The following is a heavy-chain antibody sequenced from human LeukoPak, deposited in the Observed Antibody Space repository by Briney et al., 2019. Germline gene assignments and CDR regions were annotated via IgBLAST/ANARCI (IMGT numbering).Heavy chain of an antibody. D-gene: IGHD2-21*02. CDR3: AAGVVVTASRGDWFDP. Sequence: SETLSLTCAVYGGSFSGYYWSWIRQPPGKGLEWIGEINHSGSTNYNPSPKSRVTISVDTSKNQFSLKLSSVTAAYTAVYYCAAGVVVTASRGDWFDPWGQGTLVTVSS. CDR1: GGSFSGYY. CDR2: INHSGST. V-gene: IGHV4-34*01. J-gene: IGHJ5*02.